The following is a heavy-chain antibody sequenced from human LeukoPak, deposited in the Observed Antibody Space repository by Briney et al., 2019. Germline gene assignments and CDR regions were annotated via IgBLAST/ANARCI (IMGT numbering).Heavy chain of an antibody. V-gene: IGHV3-30-3*01. J-gene: IGHJ3*02. CDR3: ARVSGGSDYSDPAFDI. CDR2: ISYDGSNK. D-gene: IGHD1-26*01. CDR1: GFTFSSYA. Sequence: SLRLSSAASGFTFSSYAMDWVRQAPGKGLEWVAVISYDGSNKYYADSVKGRFTISRDNSKNTLYLQMNSLRAEDTAVYYCARVSGGSDYSDPAFDIWGQGTMVTVSS.